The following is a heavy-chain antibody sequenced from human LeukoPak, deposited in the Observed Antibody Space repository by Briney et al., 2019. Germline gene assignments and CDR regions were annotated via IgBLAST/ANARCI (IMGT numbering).Heavy chain of an antibody. V-gene: IGHV3-7*01. CDR1: GFTFSSYW. J-gene: IGHJ4*02. Sequence: PGGSLRLSCAASGFTFSSYWMSWVRQAPGKGLEWVANIKQDGCETYYVDSVKGRFTISRHNAKNTLYLQMHSLRAGDTAVYNCARVSSSSYYFDYWGQGTLVTVSS. CDR3: ARVSSSSYYFDY. CDR2: IKQDGCET. D-gene: IGHD6-6*01.